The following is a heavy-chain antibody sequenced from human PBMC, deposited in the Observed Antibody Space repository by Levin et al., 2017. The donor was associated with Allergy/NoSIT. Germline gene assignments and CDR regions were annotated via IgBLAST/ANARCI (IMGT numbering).Heavy chain of an antibody. CDR1: GFTFSSYA. V-gene: IGHV3-23*01. Sequence: GGSLRLSCAASGFTFSSYAMSWVRQAPGKGLEWVSAISGSGGSTYYADSVKGRFTISRDNSKNTLYLQMNGLRAEDTAVYYCAKVGHYGWYFDLCGRGTLVTVSS. CDR3: AKVGHYGWYFDL. J-gene: IGHJ2*01. CDR2: ISGSGGST. D-gene: IGHD4-17*01.